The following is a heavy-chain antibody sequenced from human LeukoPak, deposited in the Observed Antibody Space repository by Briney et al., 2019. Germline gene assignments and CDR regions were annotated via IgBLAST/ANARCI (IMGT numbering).Heavy chain of an antibody. Sequence: KPAETLSLTCAVSGYSISSGYYWGWIRQPPGKGLEWIGNIYHSGSTYYNPSLKSRVTISVDTSKNQFSLKLTSVTATDTAVYYCAKWERDYWGQGTLVTVSS. D-gene: IGHD1-26*01. CDR2: IYHSGST. CDR1: GYSISSGYY. V-gene: IGHV4-38-2*01. J-gene: IGHJ4*02. CDR3: AKWERDY.